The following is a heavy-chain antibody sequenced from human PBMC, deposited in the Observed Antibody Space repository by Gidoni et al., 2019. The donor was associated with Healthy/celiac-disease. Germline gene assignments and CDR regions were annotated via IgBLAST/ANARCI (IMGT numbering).Heavy chain of an antibody. J-gene: IGHJ4*02. CDR3: AKDRKGYCSSTSCYKEFDY. CDR1: GFTFSSYG. V-gene: IGHV3-30*18. D-gene: IGHD2-2*02. Sequence: QVHLVESGGGVVQPGRSLRLSCAASGFTFSSYGMHWVRKAPGKGLEWVAVRSYDGSNKYDADSVKGRFTIARDKSKNTLYLQMNSLRAEDTAGYYCAKDRKGYCSSTSCYKEFDYWGQGTLVTVSS. CDR2: RSYDGSNK.